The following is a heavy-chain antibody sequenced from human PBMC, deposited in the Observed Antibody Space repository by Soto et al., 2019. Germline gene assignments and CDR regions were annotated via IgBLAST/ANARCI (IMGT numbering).Heavy chain of an antibody. CDR3: AHADGGRSLY. CDR1: GFSLTTYRVD. D-gene: IGHD1-26*01. J-gene: IGHJ4*02. Sequence: QITLKESGPTLVKPTQTLTLTCTFSGFSLTTYRVDVGWIRQPPGEALEWLAVIYWDDSKTYRPSLESRLTITKDTSKNQVALTMTNMDSLDTATYYCAHADGGRSLYWGQGTLVTVSS. CDR2: IYWDDSK. V-gene: IGHV2-5*02.